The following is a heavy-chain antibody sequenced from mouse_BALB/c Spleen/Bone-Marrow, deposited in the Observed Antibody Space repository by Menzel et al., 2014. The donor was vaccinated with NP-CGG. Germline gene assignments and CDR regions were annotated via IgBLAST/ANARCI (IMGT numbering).Heavy chain of an antibody. CDR3: TITARADFDC. Sequence: SGAELVKPGASVKLSCKASGYTFTSYWMHWGKLRPGQGFEWIGEINPSNGDTNYNEKFKRKATLTVDKSSSTAYMQLSSLTSEDSAVYYCTITARADFDCWGQGTTLTVSS. CDR2: INPSNGDT. J-gene: IGHJ2*01. V-gene: IGHV1S16*01. CDR1: GYTFTSYW. D-gene: IGHD3-1*01.